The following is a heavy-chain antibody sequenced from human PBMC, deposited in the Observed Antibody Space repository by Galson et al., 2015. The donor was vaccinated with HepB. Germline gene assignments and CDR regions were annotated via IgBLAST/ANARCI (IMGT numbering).Heavy chain of an antibody. CDR3: AKTQSGVWARQLDS. CDR1: GFTFSSYA. D-gene: IGHD3-16*01. J-gene: IGHJ4*02. CDR2: ISCGGGSDSGGTT. V-gene: IGHV3-23*01. Sequence: SPRLSCAASGFTFSSYAMSWVRQAPGKGLEWVSGISCGGGSDSGGTTYYADSVKGRFTISRDNSKNTLYLQMNSLRAEDPAVYYCAKTQSGVWARQLDSWGQGTLVTVSS.